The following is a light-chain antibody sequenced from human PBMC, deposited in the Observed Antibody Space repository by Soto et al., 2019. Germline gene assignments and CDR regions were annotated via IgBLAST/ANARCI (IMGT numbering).Light chain of an antibody. V-gene: IGLV1-47*02. Sequence: QSVLTQPPSASGTPGQRVTISCSGGDSNIGSNSVYWYQHLPRMAPKLLIYYNNQRPSGVPDRFSGSRSGTSASLAIVGLRSEDEAVYYCAAWDASLSACVFGNGTKGTVL. CDR3: AAWDASLSACV. CDR1: DSNIGSNS. CDR2: YNN. J-gene: IGLJ1*01.